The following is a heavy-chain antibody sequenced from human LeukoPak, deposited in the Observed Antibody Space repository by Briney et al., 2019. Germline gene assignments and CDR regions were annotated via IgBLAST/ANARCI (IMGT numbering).Heavy chain of an antibody. J-gene: IGHJ5*02. D-gene: IGHD6-19*01. V-gene: IGHV3-23*01. Sequence: GGTLRLSCAASGFTFSSYGMSWVRQAPGKGLEWVSAISGSGGSTYYADSVKGRFTISRDNSKNTLYLQMNSLRAEDTAVYYCARGSAVADNERFDPWGQGTLVTVSS. CDR3: ARGSAVADNERFDP. CDR1: GFTFSSYG. CDR2: ISGSGGST.